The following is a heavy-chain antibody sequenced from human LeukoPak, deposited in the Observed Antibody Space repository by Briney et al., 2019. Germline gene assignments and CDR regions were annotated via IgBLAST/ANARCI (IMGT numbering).Heavy chain of an antibody. V-gene: IGHV5-51*01. CDR1: GYKFTDYW. CDR3: ARGSPDYYYQFLDV. J-gene: IGHJ6*03. CDR2: IYPADSHT. Sequence: GESLKISCQGFGYKFTDYWIGWVRQVPGKGLEWMGVIYPADSHTAYSPSFQGQVTLSVDKSISTAYLQWSSLKASDAAMYYCARGSPDYYYQFLDVWGKGTTVTVSS.